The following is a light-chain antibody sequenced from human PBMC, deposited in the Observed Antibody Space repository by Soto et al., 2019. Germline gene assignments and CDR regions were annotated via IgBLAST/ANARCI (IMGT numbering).Light chain of an antibody. Sequence: EIVLTQSPATLSLSPGERATLSCRASQSISSYLAWFQQKPGQAPRLLFYDASSRATGIPARFSGSGSGTDFPLTISSVESEDSAAYYCQQRYIRYTFGQGTKLEIK. CDR3: QQRYIRYT. CDR1: QSISSY. CDR2: DAS. V-gene: IGKV3-11*01. J-gene: IGKJ2*01.